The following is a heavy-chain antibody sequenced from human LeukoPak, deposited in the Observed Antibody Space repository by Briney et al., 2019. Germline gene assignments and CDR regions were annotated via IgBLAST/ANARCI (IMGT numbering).Heavy chain of an antibody. CDR2: INTDGSST. Sequence: GGSLRLSCAASGFTFSSYWMHWVRQAPGKGLEWVSRINTDGSSTSYADSVKGRFTISRDNSKNTLYLQMNSLRAEDTAVYYCAKAFYDTAFDIWGQGTMVTVSS. CDR1: GFTFSSYW. CDR3: AKAFYDTAFDI. J-gene: IGHJ3*02. D-gene: IGHD2/OR15-2a*01. V-gene: IGHV3-74*01.